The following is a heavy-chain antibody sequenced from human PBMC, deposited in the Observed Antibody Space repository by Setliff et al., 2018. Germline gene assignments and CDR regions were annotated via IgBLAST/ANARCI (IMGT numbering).Heavy chain of an antibody. CDR1: GGSFSDYW. D-gene: IGHD3-16*02. J-gene: IGHJ6*02. CDR2: IHHSGST. V-gene: IGHV4-34*01. CDR3: ARGKVLYDYVWGSYRYEDYYYGMDV. Sequence: SETLSLTCAVYGGSFSDYWWSWIRQLPGKGLEWIAEIHHSGSTNFHPSLKSRVAISVDPSKNQFYLNLRSVTAADTAVYYCARGKVLYDYVWGSYRYEDYYYGMDVWGQGTTVTVSS.